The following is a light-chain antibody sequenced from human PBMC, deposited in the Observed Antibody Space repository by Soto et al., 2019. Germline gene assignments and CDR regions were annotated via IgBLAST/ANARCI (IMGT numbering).Light chain of an antibody. Sequence: QSVLTQPPSVSGAPGQRVTISCTGSSSNIGAGYDVQWYQQLPGTAPKVLIYANSNRPSGVPDRFSGSKSGTSASLAISGLQAEDEADYYCQSHDSILSVRVFGGGTKLTVL. CDR3: QSHDSILSVRV. CDR2: ANS. J-gene: IGLJ3*02. V-gene: IGLV1-40*01. CDR1: SSNIGAGYD.